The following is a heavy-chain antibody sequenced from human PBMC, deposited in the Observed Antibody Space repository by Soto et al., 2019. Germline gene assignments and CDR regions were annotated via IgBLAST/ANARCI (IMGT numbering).Heavy chain of an antibody. CDR3: ARSYYYGSGDNGFDP. CDR2: INHSGST. V-gene: IGHV4-34*01. D-gene: IGHD3-10*01. J-gene: IGHJ5*02. Sequence: SETLSLTCAVYGGSFSGYYWSWIRQPPGKGLEWIGEINHSGSTNYNPSLKSRVTISVDTSKNQFSLKLSSVTAADTAVYYCARSYYYGSGDNGFDPWGQGTWSPSPQ. CDR1: GGSFSGYY.